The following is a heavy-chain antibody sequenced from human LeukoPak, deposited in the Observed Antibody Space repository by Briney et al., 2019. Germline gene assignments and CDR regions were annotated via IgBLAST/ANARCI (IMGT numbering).Heavy chain of an antibody. CDR1: GFTFDDYG. CDR2: INWNGGST. D-gene: IGHD4-23*01. Sequence: PGGSLRLSCAASGFTFDDYGMSWVRQAPGKGLEWVSGINWNGGSTGYADSAKGRFTISRDNAKNSLYLQMNSLRAEDTAVYYCARVFGGYYYYMDGWGKGTTVTVSS. V-gene: IGHV3-20*04. CDR3: ARVFGGYYYYMDG. J-gene: IGHJ6*03.